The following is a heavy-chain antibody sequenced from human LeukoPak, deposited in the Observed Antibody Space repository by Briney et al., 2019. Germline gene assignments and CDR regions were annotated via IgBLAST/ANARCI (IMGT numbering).Heavy chain of an antibody. J-gene: IGHJ6*03. V-gene: IGHV3-30*19. CDR1: GFTFNRRG. Sequence: PGGSLRLSCAASGFTFNRRGMHWVRQAPGKGLEWVAVISYDGSNKYYADSVKGRFTISRDNSKNTLYLQMNSLRAEDTAVYYCARGLDSGLPFYYYYMDVWGKGTTVTVSS. CDR3: ARGLDSGLPFYYYYMDV. D-gene: IGHD5-12*01. CDR2: ISYDGSNK.